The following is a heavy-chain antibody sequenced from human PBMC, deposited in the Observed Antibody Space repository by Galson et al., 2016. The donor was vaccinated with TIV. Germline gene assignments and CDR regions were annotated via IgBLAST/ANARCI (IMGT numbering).Heavy chain of an antibody. Sequence: SLRLSCAASGFSFGTYGMHWVRQAPGKGLEWVAIIWFDGREKYYADSVKGRFTISRDNSKKTLYLQLSSRRAEDTAVYYCAREVRCDTTSCNSLFDYWGQGTLVTVSS. CDR2: IWFDGREK. D-gene: IGHD2-2*01. CDR3: AREVRCDTTSCNSLFDY. CDR1: GFSFGTYG. V-gene: IGHV3-33*01. J-gene: IGHJ4*02.